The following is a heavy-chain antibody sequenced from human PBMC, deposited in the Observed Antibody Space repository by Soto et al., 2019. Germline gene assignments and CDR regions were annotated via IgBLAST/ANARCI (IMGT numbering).Heavy chain of an antibody. CDR2: IRDGGEST. Sequence: EVQLLESGGGLVQPGESLRLSCAFSGFIFGNYMMTWVSQAPGKGLEWVSTIRDGGESTYYADSVKGRFTISRDNSKNTLSLQMDSLGVEDTAVYYCAPHVHCSGGSCHYDAFDIRGQGTMVTVSS. CDR3: APHVHCSGGSCHYDAFDI. J-gene: IGHJ3*02. D-gene: IGHD2-15*01. CDR1: GFIFGNYM. V-gene: IGHV3-23*01.